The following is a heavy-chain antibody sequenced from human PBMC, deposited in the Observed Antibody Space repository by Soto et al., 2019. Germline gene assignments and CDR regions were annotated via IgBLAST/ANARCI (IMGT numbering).Heavy chain of an antibody. J-gene: IGHJ4*02. CDR2: ISGSGGST. V-gene: IGHV3-23*01. CDR1: GFTFSSYA. D-gene: IGHD3-10*01. CDR3: AKETTYYYGSGISPRRSYRPFSFDY. Sequence: GGSLRLSCAASGFTFSSYAMSWVRQAPGKGLEWVSAISGSGGSTYYADSVKGRFTISRDNSKNTLYLQMNSLRAEDTAVYYCAKETTYYYGSGISPRRSYRPFSFDYWGQGPLVTVSS.